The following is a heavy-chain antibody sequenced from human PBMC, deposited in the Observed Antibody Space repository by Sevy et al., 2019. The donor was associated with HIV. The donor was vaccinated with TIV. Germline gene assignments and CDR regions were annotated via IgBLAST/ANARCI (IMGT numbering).Heavy chain of an antibody. V-gene: IGHV3-53*01. Sequence: GGSLRLSCAASGFSVIRNHINWVRQAPGKGQEWISVIYSDGTTQYADSVKGRFTISRDTSNNTVYLQVSSLRADDTAVYYCARRLSSAWDFDFWGQGTLVTVSS. D-gene: IGHD6-19*01. CDR3: ARRLSSAWDFDF. CDR1: GFSVIRNH. CDR2: IYSDGTT. J-gene: IGHJ4*02.